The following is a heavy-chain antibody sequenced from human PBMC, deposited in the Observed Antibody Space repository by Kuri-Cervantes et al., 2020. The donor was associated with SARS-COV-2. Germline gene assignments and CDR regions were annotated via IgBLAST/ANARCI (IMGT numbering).Heavy chain of an antibody. CDR3: ATHAAIFGVVLPDY. D-gene: IGHD3-3*01. Sequence: ASGKGSCKVSGYTLTELSMHWVRQAPGKGLEWMGGFDPEDGETIYAQKFQGRVTMTEDTSTDTAYMELSSLRSEDTAVYYCATHAAIFGVVLPDYWGQGTLVTDSS. CDR2: FDPEDGET. CDR1: GYTLTELS. J-gene: IGHJ4*02. V-gene: IGHV1-24*01.